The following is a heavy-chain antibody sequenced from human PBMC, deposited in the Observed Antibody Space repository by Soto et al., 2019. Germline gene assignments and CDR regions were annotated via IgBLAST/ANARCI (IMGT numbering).Heavy chain of an antibody. D-gene: IGHD5-18*01. V-gene: IGHV3-23*01. CDR1: GFTFNKYA. CDR2: ISAGGART. J-gene: IGHJ6*02. CDR3: ARDQPDTAMVKFFYYYGMDV. Sequence: EVQLLESGGGLVQPGGSLRLSCAASGFTFNKYAMSWVRQAPGKGLEWVSGISAGGARTYYADSVKGRFTISRDNAKNSLYLQMNSLRAEDTAVYYCARDQPDTAMVKFFYYYGMDVWGQGTTVTVSS.